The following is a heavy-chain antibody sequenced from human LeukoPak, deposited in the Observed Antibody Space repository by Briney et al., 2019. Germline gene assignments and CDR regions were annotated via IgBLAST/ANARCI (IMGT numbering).Heavy chain of an antibody. V-gene: IGHV4-39*01. CDR3: ARSSAAEGPTHNWFGP. CDR2: IYYSGDT. J-gene: IGHJ5*02. D-gene: IGHD6-13*01. CDR1: GGSISSTSNY. Sequence: SETLSLTCSVSGGSISSTSNYWGWIRQPPGKGLEWIGSIYYSGDTYYNPSLRSRVIISVDTSKNQFSLKLTSVTAADPAVYYCARSSAAEGPTHNWFGPWGQGTLVTVPS.